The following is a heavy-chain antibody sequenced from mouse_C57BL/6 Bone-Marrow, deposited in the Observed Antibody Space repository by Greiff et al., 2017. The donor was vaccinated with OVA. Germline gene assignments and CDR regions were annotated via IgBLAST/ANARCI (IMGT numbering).Heavy chain of an antibody. J-gene: IGHJ4*01. CDR1: GFTFSDYY. Sequence: EVQGVESEGGLVQPGSSMKLSCTASGFTFSDYYMAWVRQVPEKGLEWVAHINYDGSCTYYLCSLKRRFIISRDNAKNILYLQRSSLKSEDTATYYCARYWGWYGEGDAMDYWGQGTSVTVSS. CDR2: INYDGSCT. CDR3: ARYWGWYGEGDAMDY. D-gene: IGHD2-1*01. V-gene: IGHV5-16*01.